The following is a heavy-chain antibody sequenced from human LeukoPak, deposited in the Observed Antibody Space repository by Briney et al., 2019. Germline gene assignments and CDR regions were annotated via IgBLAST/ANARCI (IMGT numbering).Heavy chain of an antibody. CDR2: ISGTGGAT. CDR3: VKDPRDTYGTNWFVS. J-gene: IGHJ5*01. V-gene: IGHV3-23*01. D-gene: IGHD2-21*01. Sequence: PWGSLRLSCVASGFNIGNYAMSWIRQAPGKGLQWISQISGTGGATWYAGFARDRFTISRDNSKKTLYLQMSGLRVEDTAMYYCVKDPRDTYGTNWFVSWGQGTLLIVSS. CDR1: GFNIGNYA.